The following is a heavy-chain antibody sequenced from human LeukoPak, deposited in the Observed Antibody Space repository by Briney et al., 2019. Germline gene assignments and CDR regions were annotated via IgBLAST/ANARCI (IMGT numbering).Heavy chain of an antibody. D-gene: IGHD6-13*01. V-gene: IGHV4-4*07. J-gene: IGHJ5*02. CDR1: GGSLSSYY. CDR3: ARAIAAAGTHNWFDP. Sequence: SETLSLTCTVSGGSLSSYYWSWIRQPAGKGLEWIGRIYTSGSTNYTPSLKSRVTMSVDTSKNQFSLKLSSVTAADTAVYYCARAIAAAGTHNWFDPWGQGTLVTVSS. CDR2: IYTSGST.